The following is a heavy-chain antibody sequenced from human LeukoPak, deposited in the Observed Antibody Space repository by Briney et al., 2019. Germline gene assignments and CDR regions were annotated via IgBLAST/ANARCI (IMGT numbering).Heavy chain of an antibody. V-gene: IGHV4-59*01. CDR3: AETYYYDSSGYSWNYYYGMDV. J-gene: IGHJ6*02. D-gene: IGHD3-22*01. CDR1: GASISRYY. CDR2: IYYTGST. Sequence: SETLSLTCTVSGASISRYYWSWIRQPPGKGLEWIGYIYYTGSTNYNPSLKSRVTISFDTSRNQFSLQLSSVTAADTAMYYCAETYYYDSSGYSWNYYYGMDVWGQGTTVTVSS.